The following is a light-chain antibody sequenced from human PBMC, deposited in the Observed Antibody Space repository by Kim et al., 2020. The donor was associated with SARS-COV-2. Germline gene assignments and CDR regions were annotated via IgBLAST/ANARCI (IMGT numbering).Light chain of an antibody. V-gene: IGKV3-15*01. CDR3: QQHNNWPLT. Sequence: EMVMTQSPATLSVSLGERVTLSCRASESVRTFLAWYQQKPGQAPRLLIYSASTRATGIPARFSGSGSGTDFTVTISSLQAEDAAVYYCQQHNNWPLTFGGGTKVDIK. CDR2: SAS. J-gene: IGKJ4*01. CDR1: ESVRTF.